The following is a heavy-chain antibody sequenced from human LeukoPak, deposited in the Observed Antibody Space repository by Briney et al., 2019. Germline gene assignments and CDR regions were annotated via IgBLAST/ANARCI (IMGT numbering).Heavy chain of an antibody. V-gene: IGHV3-23*01. CDR1: GFTFSSYA. D-gene: IGHD3-22*01. Sequence: GGSLRLSCAASGFTFSSYAMSWVRQAPGKGLEWVSAISGRGGSTYYADSVKGRFTISRDNSKNTLYLQMNSLRAEDTAVYYCARGRKGGYDSSGYYSYYFDYWGQGTLVTVSS. J-gene: IGHJ4*02. CDR2: ISGRGGST. CDR3: ARGRKGGYDSSGYYSYYFDY.